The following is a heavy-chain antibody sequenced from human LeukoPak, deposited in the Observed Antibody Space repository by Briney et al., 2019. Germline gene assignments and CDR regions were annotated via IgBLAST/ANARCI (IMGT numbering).Heavy chain of an antibody. J-gene: IGHJ3*02. V-gene: IGHV3-30*04. D-gene: IGHD1-1*01. CDR1: AFTFSGYS. CDR2: ISHDGSNK. Sequence: GRSLRLSCEVSAFTFSGYSMHWVRQAPGKGLEWVAFISHDGSNKYCADSLKGRFTISRDNSKNTLFLQMNSLRPEDTAVYYCARVGYDYNWYDAFDIWGQGTMVTVSS. CDR3: ARVGYDYNWYDAFDI.